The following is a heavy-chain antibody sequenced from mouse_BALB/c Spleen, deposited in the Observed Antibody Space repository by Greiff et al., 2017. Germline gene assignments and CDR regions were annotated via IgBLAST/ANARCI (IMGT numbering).Heavy chain of an antibody. CDR1: GFNIKDTY. J-gene: IGHJ2*01. D-gene: IGHD2-14*01. CDR3: AFYYRYGYYFDY. Sequence: VQLKQSGAELVKPGASVKLSCTASGFNIKDTYMHWVKQRPEQGLEWIGRIDPANGNTKYDPKFQGKATITADTSSNTAYLQLSSLTSEDTAVYYCAFYYRYGYYFDYWGQGTTLTVSS. V-gene: IGHV14-3*02. CDR2: IDPANGNT.